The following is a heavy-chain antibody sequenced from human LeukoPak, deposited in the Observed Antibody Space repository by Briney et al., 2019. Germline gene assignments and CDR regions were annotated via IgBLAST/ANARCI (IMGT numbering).Heavy chain of an antibody. CDR2: IFPGDSAT. CDR3: ARHGLAGCIGGRCFTSLHYYGMDV. V-gene: IGHV5-51*01. CDR1: GYRFTDYW. Sequence: GESLKIPCKASGYRFTDYWFGWLGRLPGRGREGMGIIFPGDSATNYTPSFRGQFTISADKSSSTSYLQWSSLKASDIAMYYCARHGLAGCIGGRCFTSLHYYGMDVWGQGTTVTVSS. J-gene: IGHJ6*02. D-gene: IGHD2-15*01.